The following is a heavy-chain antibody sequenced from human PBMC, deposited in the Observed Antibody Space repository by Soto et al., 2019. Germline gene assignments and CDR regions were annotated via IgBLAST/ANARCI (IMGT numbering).Heavy chain of an antibody. CDR1: GYTFTSYG. D-gene: IGHD3-10*01. CDR2: ISAYNGNT. Sequence: QVQLVQFGAEVKKPGASVKVSCKASGYTFTSYGISWIRQAPGQGLEWMGWISAYNGNTNYAQKLQGRVTMTTDTSTKTAYMELRSLTYEDAAVYYCARDYEMGFGELVPNAFDIWGQGTVVTVSS. V-gene: IGHV1-18*01. J-gene: IGHJ3*02. CDR3: ARDYEMGFGELVPNAFDI.